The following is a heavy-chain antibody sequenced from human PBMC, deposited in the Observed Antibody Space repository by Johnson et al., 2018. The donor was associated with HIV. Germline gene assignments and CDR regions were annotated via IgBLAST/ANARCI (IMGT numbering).Heavy chain of an antibody. D-gene: IGHD1-7*01. J-gene: IGHJ3*02. Sequence: QVQLVESGGGVVQPGRSLRLSCAASGFTFSSYAMHWVRQAPGKGLEWVAVISYDGSNKYYADSVKGRFTISRDNSKNTPYLQMNSLRAEDTAVYYCARGISNWNYFDYDAFDIWGQGTMVTVSS. V-gene: IGHV3-30*04. CDR3: ARGISNWNYFDYDAFDI. CDR1: GFTFSSYA. CDR2: ISYDGSNK.